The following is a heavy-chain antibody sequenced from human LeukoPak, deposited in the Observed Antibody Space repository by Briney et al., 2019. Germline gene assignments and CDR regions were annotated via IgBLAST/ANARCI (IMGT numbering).Heavy chain of an antibody. CDR2: IYTSGST. J-gene: IGHJ4*02. Sequence: SETLSLTCTVSGGSISSYYWSWIRQPAGKGLEWIGRIYTSGSTGYNPSLKSRVTMSVDTSKNQFSLKLSSVTAADTAVYYCARVDLRAAYFDYWGQGTLVTVSS. V-gene: IGHV4-4*07. CDR1: GGSISSYY. D-gene: IGHD2-15*01. CDR3: ARVDLRAAYFDY.